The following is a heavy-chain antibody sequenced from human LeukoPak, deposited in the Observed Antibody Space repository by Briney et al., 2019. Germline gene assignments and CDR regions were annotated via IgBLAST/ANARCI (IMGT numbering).Heavy chain of an antibody. CDR2: ISGSGGST. V-gene: IGHV3-23*01. CDR3: AKDGAMVRMYYFDY. Sequence: QPGGSLRLSCAASGFSLSNYWMHWVRQAPGKGLEWVSAISGSGGSTYYADSVKGRFTISRDNSKNTLYLQMNSLRAEDTAVYYCAKDGAMVRMYYFDYWGQGTLVTVSS. D-gene: IGHD3-10*01. J-gene: IGHJ4*02. CDR1: GFSLSNYW.